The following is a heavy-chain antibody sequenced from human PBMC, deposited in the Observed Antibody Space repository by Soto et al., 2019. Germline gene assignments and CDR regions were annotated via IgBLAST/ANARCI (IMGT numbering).Heavy chain of an antibody. CDR2: IYYSGST. D-gene: IGHD2-15*01. J-gene: IGHJ3*02. Sequence: QVQLQESGPGLVKPSQTLSLTCTVSGGSISSGDYYWSWIRQPPGKGLEWIGYIYYSGSTYYNPSLKSRVTISVDTSKNQFSLKLSSVTAADTAVYYCARETYGYCSGGSCQTDAFDIWGQGTMVTVSS. CDR3: ARETYGYCSGGSCQTDAFDI. CDR1: GGSISSGDYY. V-gene: IGHV4-30-4*01.